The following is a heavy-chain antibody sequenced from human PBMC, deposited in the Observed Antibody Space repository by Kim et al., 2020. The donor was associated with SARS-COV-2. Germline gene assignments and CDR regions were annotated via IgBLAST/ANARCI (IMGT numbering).Heavy chain of an antibody. J-gene: IGHJ4*02. D-gene: IGHD3-22*01. CDR3: ARGQGLITMIVVVVGAFDY. Sequence: SETLSLTCTVSGGSISSGGYYWSWIRQHPGKGLEWIGYIYYSGSTYYNPSLKSRVTISVDTSMNQFSLKLSSVTAADTAVYYCARGQGLITMIVVVVGAFDYWGQGTLVPVSS. CDR2: IYYSGST. CDR1: GGSISSGGYY. V-gene: IGHV4-31*03.